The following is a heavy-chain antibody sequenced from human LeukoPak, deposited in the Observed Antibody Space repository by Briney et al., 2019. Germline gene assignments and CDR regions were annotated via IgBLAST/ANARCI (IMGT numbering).Heavy chain of an antibody. D-gene: IGHD3-22*01. V-gene: IGHV1-69*13. CDR3: ASPDYYDSSGYPLDY. CDR1: GGTFSNYA. CDR2: IIPIFGTA. J-gene: IGHJ4*02. Sequence: SVKVSCKASGGTFSNYAISWVRQAPGQGLEWMGGIIPIFGTANYAQKFQGRVTITADESTSTAYMELSSLRSEDTAVYYCASPDYYDSSGYPLDYWGQGTLVTVSS.